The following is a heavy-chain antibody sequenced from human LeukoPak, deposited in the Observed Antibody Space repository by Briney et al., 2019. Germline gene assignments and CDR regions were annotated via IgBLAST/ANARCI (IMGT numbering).Heavy chain of an antibody. J-gene: IGHJ4*02. CDR2: IYYSGST. CDR3: ARTPTVWGSYRYTSDY. D-gene: IGHD3-16*02. CDR1: GGSISSGDYY. Sequence: SQTLSLTCTVSGGSISSGDYYWSWIRQPPGKGLEWIGYIYYSGSTYYSPSLKSRVTISVDTSKNQFSLKLSTVTAADTAVYYCARTPTVWGSYRYTSDYWGQGTLVTVSS. V-gene: IGHV4-30-4*08.